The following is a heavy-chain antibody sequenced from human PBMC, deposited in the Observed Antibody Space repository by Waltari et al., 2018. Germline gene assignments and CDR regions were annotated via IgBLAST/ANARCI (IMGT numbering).Heavy chain of an antibody. D-gene: IGHD3-16*01. CDR3: ARAPRGYYYYYYMDV. J-gene: IGHJ6*03. V-gene: IGHV4-34*01. CDR1: GGSFSGYY. CDR2: INHSGST. Sequence: QVQLQQWGAGLLKPSETLSLTCAVYGGSFSGYYWSWIRQPPGKGLEWIGEINHSGSTNYNPSLKSRVTISVDTSKNQCSLKLSSVTAADTAVYYCARAPRGYYYYYYMDVWGKGTTVTVSS.